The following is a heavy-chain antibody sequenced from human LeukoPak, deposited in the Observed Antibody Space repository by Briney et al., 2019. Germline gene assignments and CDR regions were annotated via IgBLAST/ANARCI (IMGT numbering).Heavy chain of an antibody. D-gene: IGHD6-6*01. V-gene: IGHV4-39*07. CDR1: GGSISSSSYY. Sequence: SETLSLTCTVSGGSISSSSYYWGWIRQPPGKGLEWIGSIYYSGSTYYNPSLKSRVTISVDTSKNQFSLKLSSVTAADTAVYYCARDSRGSSSNFDYWGQGTLVTVSS. CDR3: ARDSRGSSSNFDY. J-gene: IGHJ4*02. CDR2: IYYSGST.